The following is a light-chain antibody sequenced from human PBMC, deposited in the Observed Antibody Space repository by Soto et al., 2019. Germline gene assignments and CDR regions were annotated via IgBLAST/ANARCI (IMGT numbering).Light chain of an antibody. CDR3: CSYTSRSTVV. CDR1: STNVGGTNY. V-gene: IGLV2-14*01. J-gene: IGLJ2*01. CDR2: EVS. Sequence: QSALTQPASVSGAPGQRITISCTRTSTNVGGTNYVSWYQHHPGKAPKLIIYEVSNRPSGVSKRSSGSKSGNTASLTISGLQAEDEADYCCCSYTSRSTVVFGGGTKLTVL.